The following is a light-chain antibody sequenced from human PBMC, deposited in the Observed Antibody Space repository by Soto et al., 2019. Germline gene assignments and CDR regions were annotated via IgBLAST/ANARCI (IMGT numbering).Light chain of an antibody. CDR3: QQYNNWRSVRA. J-gene: IGKJ1*01. CDR1: QSVSSN. Sequence: EIVMTQSPATLSVSPGERATLSCRASQSVSSNLAWYQQKPGQAPRLLIYGASTRATGIPARFSGSGSGTEFTLTISSLQSEDFAVYYCQQYNNWRSVRAFGQGTKVEIK. CDR2: GAS. V-gene: IGKV3-15*01.